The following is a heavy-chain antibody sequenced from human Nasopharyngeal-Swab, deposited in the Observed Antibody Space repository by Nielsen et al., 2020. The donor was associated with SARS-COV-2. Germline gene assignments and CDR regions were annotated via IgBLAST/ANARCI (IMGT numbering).Heavy chain of an antibody. J-gene: IGHJ5*02. Sequence: WVRQAPGQGLELMGVITPSGGATNYARKFRGRVTMTRDPSTSTVYLDLSSLKSEDTAVYFCASEPGGMAAPGKHFDPWGQGTLVTVSS. V-gene: IGHV1-46*01. D-gene: IGHD6-13*01. CDR3: ASEPGGMAAPGKHFDP. CDR2: ITPSGGAT.